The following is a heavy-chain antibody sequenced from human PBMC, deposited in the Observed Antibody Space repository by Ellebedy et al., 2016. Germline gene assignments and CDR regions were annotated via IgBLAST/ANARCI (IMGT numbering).Heavy chain of an antibody. V-gene: IGHV4-59*01. CDR3: ARDSRVHGPPLGYCSGGSCYSPYDAFDI. J-gene: IGHJ3*02. Sequence: SETLSLTCTVSGGSISSYYWSWIRQPPGKGLEWIGYIYYSGSTNYNPSLKSRVTISVDTSKNQFSLKLSSVTAADTAVYYCARDSRVHGPPLGYCSGGSCYSPYDAFDIWGQGTMVTVSS. CDR1: GGSISSYY. CDR2: IYYSGST. D-gene: IGHD2-15*01.